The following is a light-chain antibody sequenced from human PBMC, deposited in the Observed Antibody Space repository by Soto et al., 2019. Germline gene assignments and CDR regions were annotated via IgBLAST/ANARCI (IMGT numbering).Light chain of an antibody. CDR3: QHWTDYSWT. CDR2: KTA. J-gene: IGKJ1*01. Sequence: DLHMTQSPSTLSASVGDRVTITCRASQSLTMWLSWYQQKPGKAPNLLIYKTASLESGVPSRFSGSVSVTEFTPTISSLQTEDFATYYFQHWTDYSWTLGQGTKVEV. CDR1: QSLTMW. V-gene: IGKV1-5*03.